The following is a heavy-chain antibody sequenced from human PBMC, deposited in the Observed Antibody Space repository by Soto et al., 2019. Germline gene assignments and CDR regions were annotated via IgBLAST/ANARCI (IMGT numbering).Heavy chain of an antibody. CDR3: AKAHGVATNKSNFDY. J-gene: IGHJ4*02. Sequence: EVQLLESGGGLVQPGGSLRLSCVVSGLTSRSHAMSWVRQAPGQGLEWVAGISGGGYTAYYPDSVRGRFTISRDNSKNTVYLQIDNLRADDTAVYYCAKAHGVATNKSNFDYWGQGTLFTVSS. V-gene: IGHV3-23*01. D-gene: IGHD5-12*01. CDR2: ISGGGYTA. CDR1: GLTSRSHA.